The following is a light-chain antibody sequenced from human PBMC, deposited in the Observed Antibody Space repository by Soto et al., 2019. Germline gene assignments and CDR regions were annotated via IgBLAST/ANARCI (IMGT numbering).Light chain of an antibody. CDR3: GTWDSSLSAGV. CDR1: SSNIGNNY. V-gene: IGLV1-51*01. Sequence: QSVLTQPPSVSVAPGQKVTISCSGSSSNIGNNYLSWYQQLPGTAPKLLIYDNNKRPSGIPDRFSGAKSGTSATLGITGLQTGDEADYYCGTWDSSLSAGVFGGGTKLTVL. CDR2: DNN. J-gene: IGLJ3*02.